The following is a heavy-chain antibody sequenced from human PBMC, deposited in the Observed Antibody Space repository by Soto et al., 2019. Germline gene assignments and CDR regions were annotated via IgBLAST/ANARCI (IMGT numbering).Heavy chain of an antibody. J-gene: IGHJ4*02. Sequence: EVQLLESGGGLVQPGGSLRLTCAASGFTVRNNGMVWVRQAPGKGLEWVSAISGSGDNTYYADSVKGRFTISRDNSKNTLHVQRNSLRAEDTAVYYCAKGRAGGWNGGDYWGQGTLVTVSS. D-gene: IGHD1-1*01. CDR2: ISGSGDNT. CDR1: GFTVRNNG. CDR3: AKGRAGGWNGGDY. V-gene: IGHV3-23*01.